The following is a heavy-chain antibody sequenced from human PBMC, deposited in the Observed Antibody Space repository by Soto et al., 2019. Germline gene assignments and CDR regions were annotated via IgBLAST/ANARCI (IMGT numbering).Heavy chain of an antibody. V-gene: IGHV4-39*01. CDR2: IYYSGST. D-gene: IGHD4-17*01. J-gene: IGHJ3*01. CDR3: ASRLYGDYAAG. Sequence: QLQLQESGPRLVKPSETLSLTCTVSGDSISSSSYYWAWIRQPPGKGLEWIGSIYYSGSTYYNPSLKSRVTISVDTSKNQFSLKLSSVTAADTAVYYCASRLYGDYAAGWGQGTMVTVSS. CDR1: GDSISSSSYY.